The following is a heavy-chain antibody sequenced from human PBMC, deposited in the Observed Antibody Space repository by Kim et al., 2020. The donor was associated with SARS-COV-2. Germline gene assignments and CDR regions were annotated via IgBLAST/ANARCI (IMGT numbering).Heavy chain of an antibody. CDR3: ARLVVGVAGALTGGYYFDY. V-gene: IGHV3-11*03. Sequence: GRFTIARDNAKNSLYLQMNSLRAEDTAVYYCARLVVGVAGALTGGYYFDYWGQGTLVTVSS. D-gene: IGHD2-15*01. J-gene: IGHJ4*02.